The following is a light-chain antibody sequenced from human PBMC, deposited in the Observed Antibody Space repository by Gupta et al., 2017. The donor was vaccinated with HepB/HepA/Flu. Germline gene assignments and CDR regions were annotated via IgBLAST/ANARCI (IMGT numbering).Light chain of an antibody. J-gene: IGLJ1*01. CDR1: SSNVGAYNY. Sequence: ALPQPRSVSGSPGQSVAVSCAGSSSNVGAYNYVFWYQQHPGKAPKLIIYDVNKRPSGVPDRFSGSQSDNTASLTISGLQAEDESDYYCCSYACSDTYIFGTGTTVTVL. V-gene: IGLV2-11*01. CDR3: CSYACSDTYI. CDR2: DVN.